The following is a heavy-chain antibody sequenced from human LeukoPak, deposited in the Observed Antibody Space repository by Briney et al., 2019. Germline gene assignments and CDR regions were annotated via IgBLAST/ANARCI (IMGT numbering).Heavy chain of an antibody. CDR3: ATEMVGAILDSFDI. Sequence: ASVNVSCTVSGDTLTELSMHWGRQAPGKGLEWRGGFDPEDGETIYAQKFQGRVTMTEDTSTDTAYMELSSLSSEDTAVYYCATEMVGAILDSFDIWGQGTMVTVSS. V-gene: IGHV1-24*01. CDR1: GDTLTELS. D-gene: IGHD1-26*01. J-gene: IGHJ3*02. CDR2: FDPEDGET.